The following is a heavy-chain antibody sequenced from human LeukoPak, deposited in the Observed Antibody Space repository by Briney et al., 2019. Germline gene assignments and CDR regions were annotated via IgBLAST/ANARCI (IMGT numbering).Heavy chain of an antibody. D-gene: IGHD6-19*01. V-gene: IGHV5-51*01. Sequence: GESLKISFKSSGYSFTSYWIGWGRPMPGKGLGWMGIIYPGNSDTRYSPSFQGQVTISADKSISTAYLQWSSLKASDSAMYYCARHWQFFDYWGQGTLVIVSS. J-gene: IGHJ4*02. CDR3: ARHWQFFDY. CDR1: GYSFTSYW. CDR2: IYPGNSDT.